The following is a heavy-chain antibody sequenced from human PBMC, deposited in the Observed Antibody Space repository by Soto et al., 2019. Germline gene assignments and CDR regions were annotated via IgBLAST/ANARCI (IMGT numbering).Heavy chain of an antibody. Sequence: GGSLRLSCAASGFTFSSYAMSWVRQAPGKGLEWVSAISGSGGSTYYADSVKGRFTISRDNSKNTLYLQMNSLRAEDTAVYYCAKQPVPAASRPPIDWFDPWGQGTLVTVSS. CDR3: AKQPVPAASRPPIDWFDP. CDR1: GFTFSSYA. D-gene: IGHD2-2*01. J-gene: IGHJ5*02. CDR2: ISGSGGST. V-gene: IGHV3-23*01.